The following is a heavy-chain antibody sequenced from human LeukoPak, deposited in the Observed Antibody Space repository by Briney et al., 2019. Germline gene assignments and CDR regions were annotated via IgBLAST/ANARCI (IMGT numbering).Heavy chain of an antibody. Sequence: GGSLRLSCEASGFTFSSSSMNWVRQAPGKGLEWVSSISSSSSYIYYADSLKGRFTISRDNAKNSLYLQMNSLGAEDTAVYYCARGCSGGSCYSSPGWFDPWGQGTLVSASS. D-gene: IGHD2-15*01. CDR1: GFTFSSSS. J-gene: IGHJ5*02. CDR3: ARGCSGGSCYSSPGWFDP. V-gene: IGHV3-21*01. CDR2: ISSSSSYI.